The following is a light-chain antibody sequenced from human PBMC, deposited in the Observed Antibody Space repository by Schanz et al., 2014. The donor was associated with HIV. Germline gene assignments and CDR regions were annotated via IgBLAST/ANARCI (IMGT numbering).Light chain of an antibody. CDR3: QQYYSYPPT. Sequence: DIQLSQSPSFLSAAVGDRVTVTCRASQDISTYLAWYQQKPGKAPNLLIYDASTLHTGVPLRFSGSGSGTDFNLTISCLQSEDFATYYCQQYYSYPPTFGQGTKLEIQ. CDR1: QDISTY. CDR2: DAS. V-gene: IGKV1-9*01. J-gene: IGKJ2*01.